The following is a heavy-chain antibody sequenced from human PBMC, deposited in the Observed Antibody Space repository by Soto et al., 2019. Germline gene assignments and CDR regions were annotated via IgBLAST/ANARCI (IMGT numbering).Heavy chain of an antibody. J-gene: IGHJ3*02. CDR2: IGAFNGHA. D-gene: IGHD3-22*01. V-gene: IGHV1-18*01. CDR3: ARDPGYSPDAFDI. Sequence: XSVKVSFNSSGYTFTNYGFSLVRHSPGQGLEWMGWIGAFNGHANYAQKFQGRVTMTTDISTSTVNMELRSLMSDDTAFYYCARDPGYSPDAFDIWGQGTLVTVSS. CDR1: GYTFTNYG.